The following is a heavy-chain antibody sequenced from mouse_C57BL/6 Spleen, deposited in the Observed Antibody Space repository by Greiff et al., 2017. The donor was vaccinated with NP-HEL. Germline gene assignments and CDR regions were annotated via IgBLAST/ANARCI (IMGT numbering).Heavy chain of an antibody. J-gene: IGHJ4*01. CDR2: FYPGSGSI. Sequence: QVHVKQSGAELVKPGASVKLSCKASGYTFTEYTIHWVKQRSGQGLEWIGWFYPGSGSIKYNEKFKDKATLTADKSSSTVYMELSRLTSEDSEVYFCARHVWLLQGYYAMDYWGQGTSVTVSS. CDR1: GYTFTEYT. V-gene: IGHV1-62-2*01. CDR3: ARHVWLLQGYYAMDY. D-gene: IGHD2-3*01.